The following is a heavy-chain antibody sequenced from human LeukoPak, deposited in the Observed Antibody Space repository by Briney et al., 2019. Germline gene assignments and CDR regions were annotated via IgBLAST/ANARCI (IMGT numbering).Heavy chain of an antibody. V-gene: IGHV1-2*02. CDR1: GCTFTGYY. CDR2: INPNSGGT. D-gene: IGHD4-17*01. Sequence: ASVKVSCKASGCTFTGYYMHWVRQAPGQGLEWMGWINPNSGGTNYAQKFQGRVTMTWDTSISTAYMELSRLRSDDTAVYYCARDLYAGDYDVDYWGQGTLVTVSS. CDR3: ARDLYAGDYDVDY. J-gene: IGHJ4*02.